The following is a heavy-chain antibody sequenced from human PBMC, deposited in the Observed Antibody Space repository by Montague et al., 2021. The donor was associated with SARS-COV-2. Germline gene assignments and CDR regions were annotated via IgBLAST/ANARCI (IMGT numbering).Heavy chain of an antibody. D-gene: IGHD3-3*01. CDR3: ARSGVGIFDFSYFDS. J-gene: IGHJ4*02. Sequence: SETLSLTCTVSGAPISSTSYYWGWIRQSPGKGLEWIGSIYHSGSTYYSPSLKSRLSLSVETSKNQFSLQLTSVTAADTAVYYCARSGVGIFDFSYFDSWGQGSLVIVSS. CDR1: GAPISSTSYY. CDR2: IYHSGST. V-gene: IGHV4-39*01.